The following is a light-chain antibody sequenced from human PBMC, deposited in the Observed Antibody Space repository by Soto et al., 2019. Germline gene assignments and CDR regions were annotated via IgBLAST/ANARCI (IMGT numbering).Light chain of an antibody. V-gene: IGLV1-40*01. CDR2: SNS. J-gene: IGLJ3*02. CDR3: QSHDIGQRGWV. Sequence: QSVLTQPPSVSGAPGQRVTISCTGTSSNTGAGSDVHWYQQHPGTAPKYLIYSNSNRPSGVPDRFSGSKSGTSAALAISGLQAEDEADYCCQSHDIGQRGWVFGGGTKLTVL. CDR1: SSNTGAGSD.